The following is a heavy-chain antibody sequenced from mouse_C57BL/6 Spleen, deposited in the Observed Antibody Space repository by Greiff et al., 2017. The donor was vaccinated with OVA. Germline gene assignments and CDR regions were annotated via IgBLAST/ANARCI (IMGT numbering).Heavy chain of an antibody. Sequence: EVKLMESGAELVKPGASVKLSCTASGFNIKDYYMHWVKQRTEQGLEWIGRIDPEAGETKYAPKFQGKGTITADTSSNTAYLQLSSLTSEDTAVYYCARNYDGYYDPWGQGTSVTVSS. CDR1: GFNIKDYY. V-gene: IGHV14-2*01. D-gene: IGHD2-3*01. J-gene: IGHJ4*01. CDR3: ARNYDGYYDP. CDR2: IDPEAGET.